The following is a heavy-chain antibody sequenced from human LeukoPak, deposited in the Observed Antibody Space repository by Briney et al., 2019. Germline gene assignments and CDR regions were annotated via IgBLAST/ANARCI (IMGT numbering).Heavy chain of an antibody. CDR1: GFSFRDYW. J-gene: IGHJ4*02. CDR2: IEPDGSGK. V-gene: IGHV3-7*01. Sequence: GGSLRLSCAASGFSFRDYWMSWVRQAPGKGLEWVADIEPDGSGKTYVDSVKGRFTTSRDNAQQSLYLQMDTLTAEDTAVYYCVTSWVRQERDFWGQGTLVTVSS. D-gene: IGHD3-10*01. CDR3: VTSWVRQERDF.